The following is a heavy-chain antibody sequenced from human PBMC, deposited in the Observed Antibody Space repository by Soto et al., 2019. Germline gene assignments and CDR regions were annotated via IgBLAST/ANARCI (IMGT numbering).Heavy chain of an antibody. CDR2: IWYDGSNK. D-gene: IGHD3-10*01. Sequence: QVQLVESGGGVVQPGRSLRLSCAASGFTFSSYGMHWVRQAPGKGLEWVAVIWYDGSNKYYADSVKCRFTISRDNSKNTLYLQMNSLRAEDTAVYYCAREGAYGSQPLYYYYYGMDVWGQGTTVTVSS. V-gene: IGHV3-33*01. CDR3: AREGAYGSQPLYYYYYGMDV. CDR1: GFTFSSYG. J-gene: IGHJ6*02.